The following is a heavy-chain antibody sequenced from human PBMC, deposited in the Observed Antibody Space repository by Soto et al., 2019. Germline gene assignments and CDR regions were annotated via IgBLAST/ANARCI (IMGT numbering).Heavy chain of an antibody. CDR1: GFTFSSYA. J-gene: IGHJ3*02. CDR2: ISGSVGST. Sequence: GGSLRLSCAASGFTFSSYAMSWVRQAPGKGLEWVSAISGSVGSTYYADSVNGRFTISRDNSKKTLYLQMNSLRAEDTAVYYCAADIVVVPAAISGAFDIWGQGTMVTVSS. V-gene: IGHV3-23*01. D-gene: IGHD2-2*02. CDR3: AADIVVVPAAISGAFDI.